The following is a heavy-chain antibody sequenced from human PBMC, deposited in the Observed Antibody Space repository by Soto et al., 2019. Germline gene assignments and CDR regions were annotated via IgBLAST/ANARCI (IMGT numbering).Heavy chain of an antibody. CDR2: ISYDGSNK. CDR1: GFTFSSYG. Sequence: PGGSLRLSCAASGFTFSSYGMHWVRQAPGKGLEWVAVISYDGSNKYYADSVKGRFTISRDNSKNTLYLQMNSLRAEDTAVYYCAKIYSGYDLAPDYWGQGTLVTVYS. D-gene: IGHD5-12*01. V-gene: IGHV3-30*18. J-gene: IGHJ4*02. CDR3: AKIYSGYDLAPDY.